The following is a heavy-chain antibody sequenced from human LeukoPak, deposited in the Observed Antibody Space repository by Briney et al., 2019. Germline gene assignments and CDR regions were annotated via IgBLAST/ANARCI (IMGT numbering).Heavy chain of an antibody. CDR2: INHSGST. CDR1: GGSISGYY. D-gene: IGHD5-12*01. J-gene: IGHJ4*02. CDR3: ARAVADY. V-gene: IGHV4-34*01. Sequence: SETLSLTCTVSGGSISGYYWSWIRQPPGKGLEWIGEINHSGSTNYNPSLKSRVTISVDTSKNQFSLKLSSVTAADTAVYYCARAVADYWGQGTLVTVSS.